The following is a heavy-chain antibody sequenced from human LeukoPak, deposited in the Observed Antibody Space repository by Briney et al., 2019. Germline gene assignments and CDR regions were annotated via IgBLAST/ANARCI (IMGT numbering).Heavy chain of an antibody. Sequence: ASVKVSCKASGYTFTSYDINWVRQATGQGLEWMGWMNPNSGNTGYVQKFQGRVTMTRNTSISTAYMELSSLRSEDTAVYYCARARSSSSLLGYYYYYMDVWGKGTTVTVSS. J-gene: IGHJ6*03. D-gene: IGHD6-6*01. V-gene: IGHV1-8*01. CDR3: ARARSSSSLLGYYYYYMDV. CDR2: MNPNSGNT. CDR1: GYTFTSYD.